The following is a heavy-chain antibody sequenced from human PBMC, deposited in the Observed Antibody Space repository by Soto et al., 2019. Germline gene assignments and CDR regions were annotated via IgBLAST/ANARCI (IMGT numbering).Heavy chain of an antibody. D-gene: IGHD6-13*01. CDR2: IYYSGST. Sequence: QVQLQESGPGLVKPSETLSLTCTVSDGSISSYYWSWIRQPPGKGLEWIGYIYYSGSTNYNPSLKSRVTMSVDSSKNQFSLKLSSVTAADTAVYYCARRYSSSFDYWGQGTLVTVSS. V-gene: IGHV4-59*08. CDR1: DGSISSYY. J-gene: IGHJ4*02. CDR3: ARRYSSSFDY.